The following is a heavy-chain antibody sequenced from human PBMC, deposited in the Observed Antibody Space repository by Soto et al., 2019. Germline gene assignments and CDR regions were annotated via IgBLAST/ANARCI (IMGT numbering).Heavy chain of an antibody. J-gene: IGHJ4*02. Sequence: LGGSLRLSCAASGFTFSSYGMHWVRQAPGKGLEWVAVISYDGSNKYYADSVKGRFTISRDNSKNTLYLQMNSLRAEDTAVYYCAKGVRWYSSSAGFGYWGQGTLVTVSS. V-gene: IGHV3-30*18. D-gene: IGHD6-13*01. CDR2: ISYDGSNK. CDR3: AKGVRWYSSSAGFGY. CDR1: GFTFSSYG.